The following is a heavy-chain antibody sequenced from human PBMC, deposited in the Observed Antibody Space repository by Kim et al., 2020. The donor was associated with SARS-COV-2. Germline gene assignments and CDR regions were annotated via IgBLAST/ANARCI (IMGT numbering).Heavy chain of an antibody. CDR2: ISYDGSNK. D-gene: IGHD2-15*01. J-gene: IGHJ4*02. V-gene: IGHV3-30*18. CDR3: SKSVHCRGGTCYDALGD. Sequence: GGSLRLSCAASGFTFSVYGMHWVRQAPGKGLEWLTVISYDGSNKYYSYSAKGRFTVSRDNSKNTLYLHMHSLSTEDTAVSYCSKSVHCRGGTCYDALGDWGQGTLVTISS. CDR1: GFTFSVYG.